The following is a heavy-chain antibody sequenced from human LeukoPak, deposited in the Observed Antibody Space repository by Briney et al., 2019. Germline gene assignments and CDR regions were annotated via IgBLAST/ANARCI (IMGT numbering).Heavy chain of an antibody. Sequence: GGSLRLSCAAPGFIVSSKYMSWVRQAPGKGLEWVSVIYSGGSTHYADSVKGRFTISRDNSKNMLYLQMNSLRAEDTAVYYCAGGPKQQLLWGRASNGFDPWGQGTLVTVSS. J-gene: IGHJ5*02. CDR1: GFIVSSKY. CDR3: AGGPKQQLLWGRASNGFDP. D-gene: IGHD2-2*01. V-gene: IGHV3-66*01. CDR2: IYSGGST.